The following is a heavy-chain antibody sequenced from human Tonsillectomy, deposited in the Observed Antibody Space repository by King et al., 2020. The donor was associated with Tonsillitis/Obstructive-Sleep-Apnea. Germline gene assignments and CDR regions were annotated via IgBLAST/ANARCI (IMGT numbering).Heavy chain of an antibody. D-gene: IGHD3-10*01. V-gene: IGHV3-15*01. J-gene: IGHJ4*02. CDR3: TTLLWFGEPPFDY. Sequence: EVQLVESGGGLVKPGGSLRLSCAASGFTFSNAWMSWVRQAPGKGLEWVGRIKSKTDGGTTDYAAPVKGRFTISRDDSKNTLYLQMNSLKTEDTAVYYCTTLLWFGEPPFDYWGQGTLVTVSS. CDR2: IKSKTDGGTT. CDR1: GFTFSNAW.